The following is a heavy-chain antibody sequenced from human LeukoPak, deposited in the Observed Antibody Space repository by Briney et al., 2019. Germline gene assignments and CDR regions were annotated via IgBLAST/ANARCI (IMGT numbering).Heavy chain of an antibody. CDR2: IYYSGST. V-gene: IGHV4-59*01. CDR1: GGSISSYY. Sequence: SETLSLTCTVSGGSISSYYWSWIRQPPGKGLEWIGYIYYSGSTNYKPSLKSRVTISVDTSKTQFSLKLSSVTAADTAVYYCARGGYYGSGNDFRFDPWGQGTLVTVSS. J-gene: IGHJ5*02. CDR3: ARGGYYGSGNDFRFDP. D-gene: IGHD3-10*01.